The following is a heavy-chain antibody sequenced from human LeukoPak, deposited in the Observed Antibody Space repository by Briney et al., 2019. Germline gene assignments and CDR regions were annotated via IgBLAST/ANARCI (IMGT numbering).Heavy chain of an antibody. CDR1: GFTFSSYG. J-gene: IGHJ4*02. CDR2: IRYDGSNK. Sequence: GGSLRLSCAASGFTFSSYGMHRVRQAPGKGLEWVAFIRYDGSNKYYADSVKGRFTISRDNSKNTLYLQMNSLRAEDTAVYYCAKERVRGATVTYYFDYWGQGAPVTVSS. CDR3: AKERVRGATVTYYFDY. D-gene: IGHD4-17*01. V-gene: IGHV3-30*02.